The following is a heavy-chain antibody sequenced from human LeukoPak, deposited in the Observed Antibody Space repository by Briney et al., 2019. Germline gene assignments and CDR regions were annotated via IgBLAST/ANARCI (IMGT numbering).Heavy chain of an antibody. Sequence: PSETLSLTCTVSGGSISSSSYYWGWIRQPPGKGLEWIGSIYYSGSTYYNPSLKSRVTISVDTSKNQFSLKLSSVTAADTAVYYCARNRDDAFDIWGPGTMVTVSS. D-gene: IGHD3-10*01. V-gene: IGHV4-39*01. CDR3: ARNRDDAFDI. J-gene: IGHJ3*02. CDR2: IYYSGST. CDR1: GGSISSSSYY.